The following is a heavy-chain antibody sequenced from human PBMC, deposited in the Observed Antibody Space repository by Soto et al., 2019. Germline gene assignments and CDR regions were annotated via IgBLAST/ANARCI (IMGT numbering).Heavy chain of an antibody. Sequence: EVQLVESGGGLVKPGGSLRLSCAASGFTFSSYSMNWVRQAPGKGLEWVSSISSSSSYIYYADSVQGRFTISRDNAKNSLYLQMNSLRAEDTAVYYCARDHDDLGELSFGDYWGQGTLVTVSS. CDR1: GFTFSSYS. CDR2: ISSSSSYI. V-gene: IGHV3-21*01. J-gene: IGHJ4*02. D-gene: IGHD3-16*02. CDR3: ARDHDDLGELSFGDY.